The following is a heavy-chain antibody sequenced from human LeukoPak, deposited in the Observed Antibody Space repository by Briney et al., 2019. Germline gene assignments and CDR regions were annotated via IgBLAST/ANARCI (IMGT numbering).Heavy chain of an antibody. D-gene: IGHD3-10*01. Sequence: PGGSLRLSCAASGFTFSSYSLSWVRQAPGKGLEWVSSISSSSSFIYYADSVKGRFTISRDNAKNSLHLQMNTLRAEDTAVYYCAKAGYGSGSSSFDQWGQGTLVTVSS. J-gene: IGHJ4*02. CDR1: GFTFSSYS. CDR2: ISSSSSFI. CDR3: AKAGYGSGSSSFDQ. V-gene: IGHV3-21*01.